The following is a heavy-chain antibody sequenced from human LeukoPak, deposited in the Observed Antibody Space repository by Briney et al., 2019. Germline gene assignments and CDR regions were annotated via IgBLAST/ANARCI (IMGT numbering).Heavy chain of an antibody. CDR3: AKVLRKNSSGGY. D-gene: IGHD6-19*01. CDR1: GFTFSSYA. V-gene: IGHV3-23*01. J-gene: IGHJ4*02. CDR2: ISGSGGST. Sequence: GGSLRLSCAASGFTFSSYAMSWVRQAPGKGLEWVSAISGSGGSTYYADSVKGRFTISRDDSKNTLYLQMNSLRAEDTAVYYCAKVLRKNSSGGYWGQGTLVTVSS.